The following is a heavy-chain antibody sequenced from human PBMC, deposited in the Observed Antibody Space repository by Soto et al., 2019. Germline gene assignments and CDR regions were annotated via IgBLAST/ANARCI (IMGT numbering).Heavy chain of an antibody. CDR2: ISYDGSNK. Sequence: QVQLVESGGGVVQPGRSLRLSCAASGFTFSSYGMHWVRQAPGKGLEWVAVISYDGSNKYYADSVKGRFTISRDNSKNTLYLQMNSLRAEGTAVYYCAKEKSSIANPGTSYYYYGMDVWGQGTTVTVSS. J-gene: IGHJ6*02. D-gene: IGHD6-13*01. V-gene: IGHV3-30*18. CDR1: GFTFSSYG. CDR3: AKEKSSIANPGTSYYYYGMDV.